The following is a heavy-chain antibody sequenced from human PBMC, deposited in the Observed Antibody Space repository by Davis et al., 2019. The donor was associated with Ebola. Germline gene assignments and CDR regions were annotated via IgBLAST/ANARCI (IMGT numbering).Heavy chain of an antibody. CDR3: TSTTPDY. D-gene: IGHD1-26*01. CDR1: GGSVSSGSYY. V-gene: IGHV4-61*01. J-gene: IGHJ4*02. CDR2: IYYSGST. Sequence: MPSETLSLTCTVSGGSVSSGSYYWSWIRQPPEKGLEWVGYIYYSGSTNCNPSLKSRVTISVDTSKNQFSLKLSSVTAADTAVYYCTSTTPDYWGQGTLVTVSS.